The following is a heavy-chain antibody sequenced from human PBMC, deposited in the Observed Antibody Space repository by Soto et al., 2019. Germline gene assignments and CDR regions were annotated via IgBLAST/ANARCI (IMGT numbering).Heavy chain of an antibody. CDR2: ISGTGATT. CDR1: GFTFSTYA. CDR3: AKDQGNTVTAMIGS. D-gene: IGHD4-4*01. J-gene: IGHJ4*02. Sequence: PGGSLRLSCAASGFTFSTYAMSWVRQAPGKGLEWVSAISGTGATTYYAHSVKCRFTISRDHSLNTVFLQMNSLRADDTALYYCAKDQGNTVTAMIGSWGQGTLVTVSS. V-gene: IGHV3-23*01.